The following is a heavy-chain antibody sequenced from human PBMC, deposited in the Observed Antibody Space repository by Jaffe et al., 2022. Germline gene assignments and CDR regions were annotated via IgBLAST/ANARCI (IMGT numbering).Heavy chain of an antibody. J-gene: IGHJ4*02. Sequence: QITLKESGPTLVKPTQTLTLTCTFSGFSLSTSGVGVGWIRQPPGKALEWLALIYWNDDKRYSPSLKSRLTITKDTSKNQVVLTMTNMDPVDTATYYCAHLGDYGDYEGFWGRYWGQGTLVTVSS. CDR2: IYWNDDK. CDR3: AHLGDYGDYEGFWGRY. V-gene: IGHV2-5*01. CDR1: GFSLSTSGVG. D-gene: IGHD4-17*01.